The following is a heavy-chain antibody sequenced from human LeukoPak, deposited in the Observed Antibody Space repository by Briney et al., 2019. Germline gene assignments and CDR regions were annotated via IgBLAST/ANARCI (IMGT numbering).Heavy chain of an antibody. D-gene: IGHD5-24*01. V-gene: IGHV3-33*01. CDR3: VRDRGGLQYLDY. CDR1: GFTFRNHG. J-gene: IGHJ4*02. CDR2: IWYDGSNK. Sequence: GGSLRLSCAASGFTFRNHGMHWVRQAPGKGLEWVAVIWYDGSNKYYADSVKGRFTISRDNSKNTLYLQMNSLRAEDTAVYYCVRDRGGLQYLDYWGQGTLVTVSS.